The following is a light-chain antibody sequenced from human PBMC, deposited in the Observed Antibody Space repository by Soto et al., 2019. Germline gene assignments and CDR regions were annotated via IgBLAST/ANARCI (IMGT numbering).Light chain of an antibody. V-gene: IGLV2-11*01. Sequence: QSALTQPRSVSGSPRQSVTISCTGTSGDVGYYNYVSWYQQHPGKAPKVMIYDVSERPSGVPDRFSGSKSGNTASLTISGLQAEDEADYYCCSYAGSPRYVFGTGTKLTVL. J-gene: IGLJ1*01. CDR2: DVS. CDR1: SGDVGYYNY. CDR3: CSYAGSPRYV.